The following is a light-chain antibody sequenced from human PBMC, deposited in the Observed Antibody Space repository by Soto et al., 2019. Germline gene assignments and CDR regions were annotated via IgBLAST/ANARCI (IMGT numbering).Light chain of an antibody. V-gene: IGKV3-15*01. CDR3: QKYNNWPET. Sequence: IVMTQSPATLSVSPGERATLSCRASQSVSSNLAWYQQKVGQAPKLLIYDASTRATGIPARFSGIGSGTEFTLTISSLQSEDFAVYYCQKYNNWPETFGQGTKVDIK. CDR1: QSVSSN. J-gene: IGKJ1*01. CDR2: DAS.